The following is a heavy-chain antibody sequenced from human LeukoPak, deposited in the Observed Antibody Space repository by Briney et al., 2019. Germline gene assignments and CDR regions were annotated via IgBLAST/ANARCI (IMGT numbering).Heavy chain of an antibody. CDR1: GFTYSTYA. CDR2: ISGSGGST. V-gene: IGHV3-23*01. CDR3: AKDLLN. J-gene: IGHJ4*02. D-gene: IGHD2-21*01. Sequence: GGSLRLSCAASGFTYSTYAMSSIRQAPGKALDWISAISGSGGSTYYADSVKGRFTISRDNSKNTLYLQMNSLRAEDTAVYYCAKDLLNWGQGTLVTVSS.